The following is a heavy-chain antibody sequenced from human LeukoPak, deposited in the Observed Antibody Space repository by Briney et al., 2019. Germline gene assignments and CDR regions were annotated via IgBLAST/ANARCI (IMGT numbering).Heavy chain of an antibody. Sequence: PSETLSLTCTVSGGSISSYYWSWIRQPPGKGLEWIGYIYYSGSTNYNPSLKSRVTISVDTSKNQFSLKLSSVTAADTAVYYCARGGVGYMWFGELWAFDIWGQGTMVTVSS. CDR1: GGSISSYY. V-gene: IGHV4-59*01. CDR3: ARGGVGYMWFGELWAFDI. J-gene: IGHJ3*02. CDR2: IYYSGST. D-gene: IGHD3-10*01.